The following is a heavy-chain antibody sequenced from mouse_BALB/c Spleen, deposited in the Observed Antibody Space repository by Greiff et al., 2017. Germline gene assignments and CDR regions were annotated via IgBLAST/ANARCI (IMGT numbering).Heavy chain of an antibody. CDR2: IYPGDGDT. Sequence: QVQLKQSGAELARPGASVKLSCKASGYTFTSYWMQWVKQRPGQGLEWIGAIYPGDGDTRYTQKFKGKATLTADKSSSTAYMQLSSLASEDSAVYYCARGGLRFAFDVWGAGTTVTVSS. CDR3: ARGGLRFAFDV. V-gene: IGHV1-87*01. CDR1: GYTFTSYW. J-gene: IGHJ1*01.